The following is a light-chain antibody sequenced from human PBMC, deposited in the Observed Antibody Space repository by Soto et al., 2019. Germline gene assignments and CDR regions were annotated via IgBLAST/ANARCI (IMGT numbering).Light chain of an antibody. CDR1: QGISSY. CDR3: QQYYDYPQT. CDR2: AAS. V-gene: IGKV1-8*01. J-gene: IGKJ1*01. Sequence: ALRMTQSPSSLSASTGDRVTITCRASQGISSYLAWYQQKPGKAPNLLIFAASTLQSGVPSRFSGSGSGTDFTLTISCLQSEDFATYYCQQYYDYPQTFGQGTKVEIK.